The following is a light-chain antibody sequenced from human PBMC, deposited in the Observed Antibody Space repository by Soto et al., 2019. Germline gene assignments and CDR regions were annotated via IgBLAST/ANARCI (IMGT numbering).Light chain of an antibody. CDR3: CSYAGSPYV. CDR1: SSDVGGYNY. J-gene: IGLJ1*01. V-gene: IGLV2-11*01. Sequence: SVLAQPASVSGSPGQSMTISCTGTSSDVGGYNYVSWYQQHPGKAPKVMIYDVSKRPSGVPDRFSGSKSGNTASLTISGLQAEDEADYYCCSYAGSPYVFGTGTKVTVL. CDR2: DVS.